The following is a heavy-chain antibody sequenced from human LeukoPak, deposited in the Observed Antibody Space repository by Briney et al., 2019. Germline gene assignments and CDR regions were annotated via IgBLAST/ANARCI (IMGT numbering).Heavy chain of an antibody. CDR1: GFTFSSYA. V-gene: IGHV3-30*01. Sequence: GRSLRLSCAASGFTFSSYAMHWVRQAPGKGLEWVAVISYDGSNKYYADSVKGRFTISRDNSKNTLYLQMNSLRAEDTAVYYCARGRGPATENWFDPWGQGTLDTVSS. CDR2: ISYDGSNK. CDR3: ARGRGPATENWFDP. J-gene: IGHJ5*02. D-gene: IGHD1-26*01.